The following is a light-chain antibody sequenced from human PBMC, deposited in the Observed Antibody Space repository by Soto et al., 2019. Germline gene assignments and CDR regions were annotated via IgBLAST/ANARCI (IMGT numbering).Light chain of an antibody. CDR1: SSDIGVYDY. V-gene: IGLV2-8*01. Sequence: QSVLTQPPSVSGSPGQSVTISCTGTSSDIGVYDYVSWYQRHPGKAPKLVIYDVTKRPSGVPDRFSGSKSGNTASLTVSGLQAEDEADYFCGSYAGTKNFVVFGGGTKLTVL. CDR3: GSYAGTKNFVV. J-gene: IGLJ2*01. CDR2: DVT.